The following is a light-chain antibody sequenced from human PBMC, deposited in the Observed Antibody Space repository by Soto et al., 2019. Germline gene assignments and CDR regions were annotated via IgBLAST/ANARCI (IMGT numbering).Light chain of an antibody. J-gene: IGLJ1*01. CDR1: SSDVGGFNY. CDR2: DVS. V-gene: IGLV2-14*01. Sequence: QSALTQPASVSGSPGQSITISCTGTSSDVGGFNYVSWYQQHPGKAPKLMIYDVSNRPSGVSNRFSGSKSGNTASLTISGLQAEDEAAYYCSSYTSISLYVFGTGTKLTVL. CDR3: SSYTSISLYV.